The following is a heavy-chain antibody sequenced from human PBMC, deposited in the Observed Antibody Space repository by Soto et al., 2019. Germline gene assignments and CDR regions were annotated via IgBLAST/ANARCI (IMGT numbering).Heavy chain of an antibody. V-gene: IGHV3-73*01. J-gene: IGHJ4*02. D-gene: IGHD2-15*01. CDR2: IRSKANSYAT. Sequence: PGGSLRLSCAASGFTFSGSAMHWVRQASGKGLEWVGRIRSKANSYATAYAASVKGRFTISRDDSKNTAYLQMNSLKTEDTAVYYCTRHELGYCSGGSCYSAIDYWGQGTLVTVS. CDR3: TRHELGYCSGGSCYSAIDY. CDR1: GFTFSGSA.